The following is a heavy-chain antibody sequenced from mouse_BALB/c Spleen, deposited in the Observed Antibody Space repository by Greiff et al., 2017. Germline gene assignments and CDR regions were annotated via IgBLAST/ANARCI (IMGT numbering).Heavy chain of an antibody. V-gene: IGHV5-17*02. Sequence: EVKVEESGGGLVQPGGSRKLSCAASGFTFSSFGMHWVRQAPEKGLEWVAYISSGSSTIYYADTVKGRFTISRDNPKNTLFLQMTSLRSEDTAMYYCARSEVYYYGSSFDYWGQGTTLTVSS. CDR2: ISSGSSTI. CDR3: ARSEVYYYGSSFDY. CDR1: GFTFSSFG. J-gene: IGHJ2*01. D-gene: IGHD1-1*01.